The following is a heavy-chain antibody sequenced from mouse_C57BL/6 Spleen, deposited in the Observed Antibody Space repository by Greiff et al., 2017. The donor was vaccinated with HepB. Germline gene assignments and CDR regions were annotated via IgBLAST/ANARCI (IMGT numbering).Heavy chain of an antibody. Sequence: EVQRVESGAELVKPGASVKLSCTASGFNIKDYYMHWVKQRTEQGLEWIGRIDPEDGETKYAPKFQGKATITADTSSNTAYLQLSSLTSEDTAVYYCAPSITTVVAPYAMDYWGQGTSVTVSS. J-gene: IGHJ4*01. CDR3: APSITTVVAPYAMDY. CDR1: GFNIKDYY. D-gene: IGHD1-1*01. CDR2: IDPEDGET. V-gene: IGHV14-2*01.